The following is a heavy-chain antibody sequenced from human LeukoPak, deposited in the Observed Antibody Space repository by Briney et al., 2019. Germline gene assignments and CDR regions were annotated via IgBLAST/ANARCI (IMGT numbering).Heavy chain of an antibody. D-gene: IGHD6-19*01. CDR3: ARAGVAGTEGHFDY. Sequence: NPGGSLRLSCAASGFTFSSYSMNWLRQAPGKGLEWVSSISSSSSYIYYADSVKGRFTISRDNAKNSLYLQMNSLRAEDTAVYYCARAGVAGTEGHFDYWGQGTLVTVSS. CDR2: ISSSSSYI. CDR1: GFTFSSYS. J-gene: IGHJ4*02. V-gene: IGHV3-21*01.